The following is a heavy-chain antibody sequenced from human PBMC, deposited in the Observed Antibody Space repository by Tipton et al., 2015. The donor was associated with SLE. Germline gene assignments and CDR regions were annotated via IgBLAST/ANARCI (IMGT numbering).Heavy chain of an antibody. CDR2: IYSGGST. CDR1: GFTFSSYA. V-gene: IGHV4-59*12. Sequence: LRLSCAASGFTFSSYAMSWVRQAPGKGLEWVSVIYSGGSTYYNPSLKSRVTISVDTSKNQFSLKLSSVTAADTAVYYCAGMSYPREGYFDYWGQGTLVTVSS. CDR3: AGMSYPREGYFDY. D-gene: IGHD1-26*01. J-gene: IGHJ4*02.